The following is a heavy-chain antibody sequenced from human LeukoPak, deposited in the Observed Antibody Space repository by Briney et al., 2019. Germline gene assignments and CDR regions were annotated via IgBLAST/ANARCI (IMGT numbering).Heavy chain of an antibody. D-gene: IGHD5-24*01. CDR3: AKDMRQDGGFDY. Sequence: PGGSLRLSCAASGLTFDDYAMHWVRQAPGKGLEWVSGISWNSGSIGYADSVKGRFTISRDNAKNSLYLQMNSLRAEDTALYYCAKDMRQDGGFDYWGQGTLVTVSS. CDR2: ISWNSGSI. CDR1: GLTFDDYA. V-gene: IGHV3-9*01. J-gene: IGHJ4*02.